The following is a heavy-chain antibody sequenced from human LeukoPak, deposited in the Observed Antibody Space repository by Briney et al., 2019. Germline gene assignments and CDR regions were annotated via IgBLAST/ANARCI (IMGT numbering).Heavy chain of an antibody. J-gene: IGHJ6*03. CDR2: ISSSSSYI. CDR3: ARGVTQPLSYPYYYYMDV. CDR1: GFTFSSYS. Sequence: GGSLSLSCAASGFTFSSYSMNWVRQAPGKGLEWVSFISSSSSYIYYADSVKGRFTISRDNAKNSLYLQMNSLRAEDTAVYYCARGVTQPLSYPYYYYMDVWGKGTTVTVSS. V-gene: IGHV3-21*01. D-gene: IGHD4-11*01.